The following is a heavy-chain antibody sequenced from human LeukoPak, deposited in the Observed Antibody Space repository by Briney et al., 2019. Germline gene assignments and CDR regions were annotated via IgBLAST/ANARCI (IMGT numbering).Heavy chain of an antibody. Sequence: TGGSLRLSCAASGFTFSSYAMTWVRQAPGKGLEWVSGISGSGVYTSYADSVKGRFTISRDNSKNTVYLQMNSLRAEDTALYYCAKDRDGYGPYYFDHWGQGTLVTVPS. CDR1: GFTFSSYA. V-gene: IGHV3-23*01. J-gene: IGHJ4*02. CDR2: ISGSGVYT. CDR3: AKDRDGYGPYYFDH. D-gene: IGHD5-18*01.